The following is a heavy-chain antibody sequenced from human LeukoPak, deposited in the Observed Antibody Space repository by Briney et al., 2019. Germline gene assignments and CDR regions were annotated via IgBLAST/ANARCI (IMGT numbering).Heavy chain of an antibody. J-gene: IGHJ5*02. CDR2: IYYSGST. Sequence: PSETLSLTCTVSGGSISSSSYYWGWIRQPPGKGLEWIGSIYYSGSTYYNPSLKSRVTISVDTSKNQFSLKLSSVTAADTAVYYCAREEDCSGTSCTPHNWFDPWGQGTLVTVSS. CDR3: AREEDCSGTSCTPHNWFDP. CDR1: GGSISSSSYY. D-gene: IGHD2-2*01. V-gene: IGHV4-39*07.